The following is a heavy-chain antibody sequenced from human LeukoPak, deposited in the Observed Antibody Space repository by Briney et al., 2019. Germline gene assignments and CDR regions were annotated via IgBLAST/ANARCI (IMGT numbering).Heavy chain of an antibody. J-gene: IGHJ4*02. CDR3: VYYDSSGYYYGRLRY. V-gene: IGHV3-23*01. CDR1: GFSFSSYA. CDR2: ISADGANT. Sequence: GGSLRPSCAASGFSFSSYAMSWVRQTPGKRLEWVSGISADGANTLYADSVKGRFTISRDNSKNTLYLHMRSLRAEDAAMYFCVYYDSSGYYYGRLRYWGQGTPVTVSS. D-gene: IGHD3-22*01.